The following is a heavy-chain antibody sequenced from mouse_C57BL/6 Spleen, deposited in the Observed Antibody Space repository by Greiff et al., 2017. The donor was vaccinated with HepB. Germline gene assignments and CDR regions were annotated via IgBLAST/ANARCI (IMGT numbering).Heavy chain of an antibody. Sequence: VQLQQSGPGLVQPSQSLSITCTVSGFSLTSYGVHWVRQSPGKGLEWLGVIWRGGSTDYNAAFMSRLSITKDNSKSQVFFKMNSLQADDTAIYYCATHYYGSSNYFDYWGQGTTLTVSS. CDR1: GFSLTSYG. J-gene: IGHJ2*01. D-gene: IGHD1-1*01. CDR2: IWRGGST. CDR3: ATHYYGSSNYFDY. V-gene: IGHV2-5*01.